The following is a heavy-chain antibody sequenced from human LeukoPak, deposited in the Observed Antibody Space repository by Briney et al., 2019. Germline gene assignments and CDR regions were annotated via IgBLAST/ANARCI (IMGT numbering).Heavy chain of an antibody. CDR1: GFTFSSYW. J-gene: IGHJ4*02. Sequence: PGGSLRLSCAASGFTFSSYWMSWVRQAQGRGLEWVANIKLVGSEKWYADSVKGRFTISRDNAKTSLFMQMNSLRAEDTAVYYCARDAWKDRYFDYWGQGTLVTVSS. D-gene: IGHD1-1*01. CDR2: IKLVGSEK. V-gene: IGHV3-7*01. CDR3: ARDAWKDRYFDY.